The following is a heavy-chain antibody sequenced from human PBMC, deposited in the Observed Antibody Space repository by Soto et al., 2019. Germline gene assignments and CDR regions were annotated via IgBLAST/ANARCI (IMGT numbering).Heavy chain of an antibody. Sequence: EVQPVESGGTLVQPGGSLRLSCAASGYTFSIYAMNWVRQAPGKGLEWVSYISASSANIHYADSVKGRFTVSRDNAKNSLYLQMNSLRDEDTAVFYCAGDPSHGSSLKYYFEYWGQGTLVTVSS. CDR1: GYTFSIYA. CDR2: ISASSANI. D-gene: IGHD6-13*01. V-gene: IGHV3-48*02. J-gene: IGHJ4*02. CDR3: AGDPSHGSSLKYYFEY.